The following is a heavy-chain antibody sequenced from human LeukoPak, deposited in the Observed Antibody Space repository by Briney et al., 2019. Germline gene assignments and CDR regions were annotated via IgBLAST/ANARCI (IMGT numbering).Heavy chain of an antibody. J-gene: IGHJ5*02. Sequence: ASVKVSCKASGYTFTTYAMHWVRQAPGQRLEWMGWINAGNGNTKYSQEFQGRVTITRDTSASTAYMELSSLRSEDTAVYYCARDLAGYSGDNWFDPWGQGTLVTVSS. D-gene: IGHD2-15*01. CDR1: GYTFTTYA. V-gene: IGHV1-3*03. CDR2: INAGNGNT. CDR3: ARDLAGYSGDNWFDP.